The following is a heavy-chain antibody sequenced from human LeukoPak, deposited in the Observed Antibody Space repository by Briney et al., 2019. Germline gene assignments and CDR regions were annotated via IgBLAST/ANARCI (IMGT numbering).Heavy chain of an antibody. CDR2: IRYDGSNK. Sequence: PGGSLRLSCAASGFTFSSYGMPWVRQAPGKGLEWVAFIRYDGSNKYYADSVKGRFTISRDNSKNTLYLQMNSLRAEDTAVYYCAKDLVANYYGSGSYHYWGQGTLVTVSS. V-gene: IGHV3-30*02. D-gene: IGHD3-10*01. CDR1: GFTFSSYG. J-gene: IGHJ4*02. CDR3: AKDLVANYYGSGSYHY.